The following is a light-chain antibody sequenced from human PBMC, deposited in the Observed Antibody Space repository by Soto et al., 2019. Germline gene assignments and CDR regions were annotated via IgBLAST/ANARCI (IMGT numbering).Light chain of an antibody. V-gene: IGKV3-15*01. CDR2: GAS. CDR1: QSLANSR. CDR3: QQYNNWWT. Sequence: EIVLTQSPGTLSLSPGETAIVSCRASQSLANSRLAWYQQKPGQAPRLLIYGASTRATGIPARFTGSGSGTEFTLTISSLQFDDSAVYYCQQYNNWWTFGQGTKVDI. J-gene: IGKJ1*01.